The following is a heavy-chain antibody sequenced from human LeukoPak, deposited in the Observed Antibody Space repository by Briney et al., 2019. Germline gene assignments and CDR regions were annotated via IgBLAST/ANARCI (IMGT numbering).Heavy chain of an antibody. CDR1: GGSFSGYY. Sequence: PLETLSLTCAVYGGSFSGYYWSWIRQPPGKGLEWIGEINHSGSTNYNPSLKSRVTISVDTSKNQFSLKLSSVTAADTAVYYCARRNSSSWYRANWFDPWGQGTLVTVSS. D-gene: IGHD6-13*01. J-gene: IGHJ5*02. CDR3: ARRNSSSWYRANWFDP. V-gene: IGHV4-34*01. CDR2: INHSGST.